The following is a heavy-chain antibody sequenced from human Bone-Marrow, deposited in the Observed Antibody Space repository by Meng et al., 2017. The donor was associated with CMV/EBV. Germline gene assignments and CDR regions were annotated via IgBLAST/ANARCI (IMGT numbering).Heavy chain of an antibody. CDR2: IQKGGSLK. CDR3: ARAPFGAAFGPLNS. V-gene: IGHV3-30*02. Sequence: GESLKISCAASGFSFSTSGMHWVRQSPGKGLEWVSFIQKGGSLKVCTDSVKGRFTISRDDSKTTLYLQLSSLGAEDTAIYYCARAPFGAAFGPLNSWGQGTLVTVSS. D-gene: IGHD3-10*01. CDR1: GFSFSTSG. J-gene: IGHJ4*02.